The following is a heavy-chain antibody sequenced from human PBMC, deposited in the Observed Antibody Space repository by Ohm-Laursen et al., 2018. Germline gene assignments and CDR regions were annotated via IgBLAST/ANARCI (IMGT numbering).Heavy chain of an antibody. J-gene: IGHJ3*01. V-gene: IGHV2-5*02. CDR3: AHPQQNDAFHF. CDR1: GFSLRTSGVG. D-gene: IGHD6-13*01. Sequence: TQTLTLTSTFSGFSLRTSGVGVGWIRQPPGKALEWLALIYWDDDNRYNPSLKSRLTITKDTSKNQVVLPMTNMDPVDTATYYCAHPQQNDAFHFWGQGTMVTVSS. CDR2: IYWDDDN.